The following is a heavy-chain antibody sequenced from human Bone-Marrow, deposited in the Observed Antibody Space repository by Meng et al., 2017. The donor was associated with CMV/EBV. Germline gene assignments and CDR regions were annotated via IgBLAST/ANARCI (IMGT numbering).Heavy chain of an antibody. J-gene: IGHJ5*02. D-gene: IGHD6-13*01. V-gene: IGHV1-69*12. CDR3: ARDRSIAAAGPASNWFDP. CDR2: IIPIFGTA. CDR1: GGTFSSYA. Sequence: QGQLVQSGAEVKKPGSSVKVSCKASGGTFSSYAISWVRQAPGQGLEWMGGIIPIFGTANYAQKFQGRVTITADESTSTAYMELSSLRSEDTAVYYCARDRSIAAAGPASNWFDPWGQGTLVAVSS.